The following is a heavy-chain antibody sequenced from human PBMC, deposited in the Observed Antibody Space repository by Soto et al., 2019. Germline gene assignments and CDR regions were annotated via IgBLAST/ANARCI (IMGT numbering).Heavy chain of an antibody. J-gene: IGHJ4*02. D-gene: IGHD3-10*01. Sequence: SETLSLTCTVSGGSISCYYWSWIRQPPGKGLEWIGYIYYSGSTNYNPSLKSRVTISVDTSKNQFSLKLSSVTAADTAVYYCARAGGGSAMVRGVISEYYFDYWGQGTLVTVSS. CDR2: IYYSGST. V-gene: IGHV4-59*01. CDR1: GGSISCYY. CDR3: ARAGGGSAMVRGVISEYYFDY.